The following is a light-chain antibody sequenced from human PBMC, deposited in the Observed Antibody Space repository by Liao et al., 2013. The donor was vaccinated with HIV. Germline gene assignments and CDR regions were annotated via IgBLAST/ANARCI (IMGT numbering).Light chain of an antibody. CDR2: YDS. J-gene: IGLJ3*02. CDR1: DIGSKS. V-gene: IGLV3-21*01. Sequence: SYVLTQPPSVSVAPGKTARIACGGYDIGSKSVHWYQQKPGQAPLLVIYYDSDRPSGIPERFSGSNSGNTATLTISRVEAGDEADYYCQVWDTNSDHWVFGGGTKLIVL. CDR3: QVWDTNSDHWV.